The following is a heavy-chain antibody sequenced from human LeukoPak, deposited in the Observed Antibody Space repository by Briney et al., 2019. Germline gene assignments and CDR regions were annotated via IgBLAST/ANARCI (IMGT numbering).Heavy chain of an antibody. CDR3: ARAEWSNWYFDL. CDR2: ISWNSGSI. V-gene: IGHV3-9*01. D-gene: IGHD3-3*01. CDR1: GFTFDDYA. J-gene: IGHJ2*01. Sequence: GGSLRLSCAASGFTFDDYAMHWVRQAPGKGLEWVSGISWNSGSIGYADSVKGRFTLSRDSAKNSLYLQMNSLRAEDTAVYYCARAEWSNWYFDLWGRGTLVTVSS.